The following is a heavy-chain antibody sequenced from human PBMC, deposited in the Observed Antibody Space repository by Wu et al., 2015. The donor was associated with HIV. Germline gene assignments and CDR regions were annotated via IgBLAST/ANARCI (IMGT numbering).Heavy chain of an antibody. J-gene: IGHJ6*03. CDR2: ISAYNGNT. V-gene: IGHV1-18*01. D-gene: IGHD3-3*01. CDR3: ARVWYYVFLELVYFSWFPVGYYYMDV. Sequence: QVQLVQSGAEVKKPGASVKVSCKASGYTFTSYGISWVRQAPGQGLEWMGWISAYNGNTNYAQKLQGRVTMTTDTSTSTAYMELRSLRSDDTAVYYCARVWYYVFLELVYFSWFPVGYYYMDVVGTKGPRSPSP. CDR1: GYTFTSYG.